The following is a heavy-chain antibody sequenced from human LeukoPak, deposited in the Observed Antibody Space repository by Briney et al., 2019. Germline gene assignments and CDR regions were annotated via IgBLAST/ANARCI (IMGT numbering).Heavy chain of an antibody. CDR2: INNEGTTI. J-gene: IGHJ1*01. D-gene: IGHD3-10*01. V-gene: IGHV3-74*01. CDR1: GLTFSNSW. Sequence: GGSLRLSCEASGLTFSNSWMHWVRQAPGKGLVWVSRINNEGTTISYADSVKGRFTTSRDNAKNTLYLQMNSLRAEDTAVYYCARVSGLGMNEYYQHWGQGTLVTVAS. CDR3: ARVSGLGMNEYYQH.